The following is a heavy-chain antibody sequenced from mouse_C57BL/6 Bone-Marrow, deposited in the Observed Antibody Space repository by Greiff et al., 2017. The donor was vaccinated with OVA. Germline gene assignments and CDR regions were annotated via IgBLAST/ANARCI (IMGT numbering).Heavy chain of an antibody. Sequence: VQLQESGPGLVQPSQSLSITCTVSGFSLTSYGVHWVRQSPGKGLEWLGVIWSGGSTDYNAAFISRLSISKDNSKSQVFFKMNSLQADDTAIYYCARIGLRRGYAMDYWGQGTSVTVSS. CDR2: IWSGGST. J-gene: IGHJ4*01. V-gene: IGHV2-2*01. CDR3: ARIGLRRGYAMDY. D-gene: IGHD2-4*01. CDR1: GFSLTSYG.